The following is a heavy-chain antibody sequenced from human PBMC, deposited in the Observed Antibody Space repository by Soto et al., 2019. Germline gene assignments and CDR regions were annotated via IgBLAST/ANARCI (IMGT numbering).Heavy chain of an antibody. CDR3: ARVRSDARGRHYFDY. Sequence: ASVKVSCKASGYTFTSYYMHWVRQAPGQGLEWMGIINPSGGSTSYAQKFQGRVTMTRDTSTSTAYMELSSLRSEDTAVYYCARVRSDARGRHYFDYWGQGTLVTVSS. V-gene: IGHV1-46*01. CDR2: INPSGGST. CDR1: GYTFTSYY. J-gene: IGHJ4*02.